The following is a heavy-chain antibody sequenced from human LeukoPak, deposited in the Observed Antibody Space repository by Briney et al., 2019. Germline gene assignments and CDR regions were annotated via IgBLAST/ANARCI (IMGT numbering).Heavy chain of an antibody. V-gene: IGHV4-61*02. CDR3: ASIKQWLVIRHFDY. Sequence: SETLSLTCTVSGDSISSGDYYWSWIRQPAGKGLEWIGRISSSGSTNYNPSLKSRVTISVDTSKNQFSLKLSSVTAADTAVYYCASIKQWLVIRHFDYWGQGTLVTVSS. J-gene: IGHJ4*02. CDR1: GDSISSGDYY. CDR2: ISSSGST. D-gene: IGHD6-19*01.